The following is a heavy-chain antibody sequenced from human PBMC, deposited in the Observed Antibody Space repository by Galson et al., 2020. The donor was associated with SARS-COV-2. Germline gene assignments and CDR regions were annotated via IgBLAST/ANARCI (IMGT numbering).Heavy chain of an antibody. CDR3: ARQYSSSWYAEYFQH. CDR2: IYYSGST. CDR1: GGSISSGAYY. Sequence: SETLSLTCTVSGGSISSGAYYWSWIRQPPGKGLEWIGYIYYSGSTYYNPSLKSRVTISVDTSKNQFSLKLSSVTAADTAVYYCARQYSSSWYAEYFQHWGQGTLVTVSS. V-gene: IGHV4-30-4*08. J-gene: IGHJ1*01. D-gene: IGHD6-13*01.